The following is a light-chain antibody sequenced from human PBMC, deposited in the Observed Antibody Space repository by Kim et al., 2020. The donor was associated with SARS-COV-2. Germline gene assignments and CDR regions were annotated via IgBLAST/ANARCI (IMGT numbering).Light chain of an antibody. J-gene: IGLJ2*01. CDR2: GNS. CDR3: QSYDSSLSGSRV. Sequence: VTISCTGGRSNIGAGYDVHWYQQLPGTAPKLPNYGNSNRPSGVPDRFSGSKSGTSASLAITGLQAEDEADYYCQSYDSSLSGSRVFGGGTQLTVL. V-gene: IGLV1-40*01. CDR1: RSNIGAGYD.